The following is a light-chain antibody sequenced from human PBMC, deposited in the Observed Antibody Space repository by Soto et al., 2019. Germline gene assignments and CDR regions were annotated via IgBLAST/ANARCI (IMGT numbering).Light chain of an antibody. J-gene: IGKJ1*01. CDR3: QQYGSSGT. V-gene: IGKV3-20*01. CDR1: QSVTTQ. Sequence: IVLTQSPGTLSLSPGERATLSCRASQSVTTQLAWYQQKPGQPPRLLMYEASNRATGIPDRFSGSGSGTDFTLTISRLEPEDFAVYYCQQYGSSGTFGQGTKVDI. CDR2: EAS.